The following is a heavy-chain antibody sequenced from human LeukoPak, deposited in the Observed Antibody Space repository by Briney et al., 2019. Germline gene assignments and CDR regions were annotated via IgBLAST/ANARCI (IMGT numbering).Heavy chain of an antibody. CDR1: GSTFSRYW. V-gene: IGHV3-74*01. D-gene: IGHD3-10*01. CDR3: TTGIGNYYYY. Sequence: GGSLRLSCAASGSTFSRYWMHWVRQAPGKGLVWVSRVKSVGSDTIYAYSVKGRFTISRDHAKNTLYLQMDSLRAEDTAVYYCTTGIGNYYYYWGQGTLVTVAS. J-gene: IGHJ4*02. CDR2: VKSVGSDT.